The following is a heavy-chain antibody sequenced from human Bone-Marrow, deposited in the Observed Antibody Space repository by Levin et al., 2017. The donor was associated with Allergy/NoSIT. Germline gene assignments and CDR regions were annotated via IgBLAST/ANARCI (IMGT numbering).Heavy chain of an antibody. J-gene: IGHJ3*01. CDR2: IHMGDSDT. CDR3: AGRAAFDV. Sequence: RGESLKISCQGSGNIFVTYWIGWVRQIPGKGLEWMGIIHMGDSDTRYSPSFQGQVTISADKSISTAYLQWSSLKPSDTAMYYCAGRAAFDVWGQGTMVTVSS. V-gene: IGHV5-51*01. CDR1: GNIFVTYW.